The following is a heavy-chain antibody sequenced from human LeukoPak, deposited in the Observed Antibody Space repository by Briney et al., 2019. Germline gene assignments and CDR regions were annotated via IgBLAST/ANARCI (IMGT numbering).Heavy chain of an antibody. CDR2: ISSSSSTI. V-gene: IGHV3-48*01. CDR3: ASGMDAFDI. J-gene: IGHJ3*02. Sequence: GGSLRLSCAASGFTFSSYSMNWVRQAPGKGLEWVSYISSSSSTIYYADSVKGRFTNSRDNAKNSLYLQMNSLRAEDTAVYYCASGMDAFDIWGQGTMVTVSS. CDR1: GFTFSSYS. D-gene: IGHD1-14*01.